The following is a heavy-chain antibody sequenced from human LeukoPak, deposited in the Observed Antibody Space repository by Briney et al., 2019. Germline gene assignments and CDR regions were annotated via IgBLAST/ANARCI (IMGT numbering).Heavy chain of an antibody. V-gene: IGHV4-38-2*02. CDR3: AREGLSMVRGVLPKEAWGWFDP. CDR1: GYSISSGYY. CDR2: IYHSGST. D-gene: IGHD3-10*01. J-gene: IGHJ5*02. Sequence: SETLSLTCTVSGYSISSGYYWGWIRQPPGKGLEWIGSIYHSGSTYYNPSLKSRVTISVDTSKNQFSLKLSSVTAADTAVYYCAREGLSMVRGVLPKEAWGWFDPWGQGTLVTVSS.